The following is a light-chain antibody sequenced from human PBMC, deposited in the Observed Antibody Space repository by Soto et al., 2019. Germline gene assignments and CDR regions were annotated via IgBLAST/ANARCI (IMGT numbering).Light chain of an antibody. CDR1: SSNIGSNT. CDR2: SNN. J-gene: IGLJ2*01. V-gene: IGLV1-44*01. CDR3: AAWDDSLNGPV. Sequence: VVTQPPSASGTPGQRVTISCSGSSSNIGSNTVNWYQQLPGTAPKLLIYSNNQRPSGVPDRFSGSKSGTSASLAISGLQSEDEADYYCAAWDDSLNGPVFGGGTKVTVL.